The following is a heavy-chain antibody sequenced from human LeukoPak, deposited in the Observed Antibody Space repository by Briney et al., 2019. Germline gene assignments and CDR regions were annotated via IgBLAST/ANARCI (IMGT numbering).Heavy chain of an antibody. CDR2: IYYSGST. Sequence: SESLSLTCTVSGGSISSSSYYWGWIRQPPGKGLEWIGSIYYSGSTYYNPSLKSRVTISVDTSKNQFSLKLSSVTAADTAVYYCARLGGYSSSSGWFDPWGQGTLVTVSS. CDR3: ARLGGYSSSSGWFDP. V-gene: IGHV4-39*01. CDR1: GGSISSSSYY. D-gene: IGHD6-6*01. J-gene: IGHJ5*02.